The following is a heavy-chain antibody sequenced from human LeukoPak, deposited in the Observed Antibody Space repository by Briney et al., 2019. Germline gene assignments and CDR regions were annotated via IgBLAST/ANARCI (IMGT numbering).Heavy chain of an antibody. V-gene: IGHV3-30-3*01. D-gene: IGHD3-3*01. CDR2: ISYDGSNK. Sequence: GALRLSCAASGFTFSSYAMHWVRQAPGKGLEWVAVISYDGSNKYYADSVKGRFTISRDNSKSTLYLQMNSLRAEDTAVYYCARDRSTIFGVVFPYYYGMDVWGQGTTVTVSS. J-gene: IGHJ6*02. CDR3: ARDRSTIFGVVFPYYYGMDV. CDR1: GFTFSSYA.